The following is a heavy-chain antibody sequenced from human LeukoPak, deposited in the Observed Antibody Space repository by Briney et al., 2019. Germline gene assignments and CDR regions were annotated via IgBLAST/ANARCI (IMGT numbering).Heavy chain of an antibody. D-gene: IGHD6-13*01. CDR2: IYYSGST. CDR1: GGSISSYY. J-gene: IGHJ4*02. Sequence: SESLSLTCTVSGGSISSYYWSWIRQPPGKGLEWIGYIYYSGSTNYNPSLKSRVPISVDTSKNQFSLKLSPVTAADTAVYYCARDGTYSSSLGGFFDYWGQGTLVTVSS. CDR3: ARDGTYSSSLGGFFDY. V-gene: IGHV4-59*01.